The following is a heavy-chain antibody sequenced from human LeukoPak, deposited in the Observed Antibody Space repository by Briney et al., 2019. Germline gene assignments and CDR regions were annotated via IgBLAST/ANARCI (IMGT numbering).Heavy chain of an antibody. Sequence: GASLRLSCAASGFIFSNYAMSWVRQAPGKGLEWVSAIGGRDSGTYYADSVRGRFTVSRDDPKNTLYLQMNTLRAEDTAVYYCAKWGDYDILTGYYDSDYWGQGTLVTVS. J-gene: IGHJ4*02. V-gene: IGHV3-23*01. CDR2: IGGRDSGT. CDR1: GFIFSNYA. D-gene: IGHD3-9*01. CDR3: AKWGDYDILTGYYDSDY.